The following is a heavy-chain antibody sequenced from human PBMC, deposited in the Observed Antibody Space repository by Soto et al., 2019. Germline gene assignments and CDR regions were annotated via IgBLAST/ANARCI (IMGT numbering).Heavy chain of an antibody. D-gene: IGHD2-15*01. Sequence: SVKVSCKASGGTFSSYAISWVRQAPGQGLEWMGGIIPIFGTANYAQKFQGRVTITADESTSTAYMELSSLRSEDTAVYYCASRRSDCSGGSCYYYYYGMDVWGQGTTVTSP. V-gene: IGHV1-69*13. J-gene: IGHJ6*02. CDR3: ASRRSDCSGGSCYYYYYGMDV. CDR1: GGTFSSYA. CDR2: IIPIFGTA.